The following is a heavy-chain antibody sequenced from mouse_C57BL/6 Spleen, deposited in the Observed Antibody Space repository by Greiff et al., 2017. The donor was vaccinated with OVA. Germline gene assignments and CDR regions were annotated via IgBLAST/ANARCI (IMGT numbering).Heavy chain of an antibody. Sequence: QVQLQQPGTELVKPGASVKLSCKASGYTFTSYWMHWVKQRPGQGLEWIGNINPSNGGTNYNEKFKSKATLTVDKSSSTAYMQLSSLTSEDSAVYYCARVPLYYYDYDVGFDYWGQGTTLTVSS. J-gene: IGHJ2*01. CDR3: ARVPLYYYDYDVGFDY. CDR2: INPSNGGT. CDR1: GYTFTSYW. V-gene: IGHV1-53*01. D-gene: IGHD2-4*01.